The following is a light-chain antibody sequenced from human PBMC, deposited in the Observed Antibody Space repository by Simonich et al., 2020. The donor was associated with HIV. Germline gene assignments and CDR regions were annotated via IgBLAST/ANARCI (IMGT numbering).Light chain of an antibody. CDR1: SSDVGSYNL. CDR3: SSYTSSSTLV. Sequence: QSALTQPASVSGSPGQSITIPCTGTSSDVGSYNLVSWYQQHPGKAPKVMIYEGSERPSGVSNRFSGSKSGNTASLTISGLQAEDEADYYCSSYTSSSTLVFGTGTKVTVL. J-gene: IGLJ1*01. V-gene: IGLV2-14*02. CDR2: EGS.